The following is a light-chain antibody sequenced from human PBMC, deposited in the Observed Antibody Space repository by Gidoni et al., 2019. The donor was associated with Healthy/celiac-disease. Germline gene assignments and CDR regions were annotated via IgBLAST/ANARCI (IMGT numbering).Light chain of an antibody. V-gene: IGKV1-39*01. CDR2: AAS. CDR1: QSISSY. Sequence: DIQMTQSPSSLSASVGDRVTITCRASQSISSYLNWYQQNPGKAPKLLIYAASSLQSGVPSRFSGSGSGTEFTLTISSLQPEDFATYYCQQSYSTLTSTFGQGTKVEIK. J-gene: IGKJ1*01. CDR3: QQSYSTLTST.